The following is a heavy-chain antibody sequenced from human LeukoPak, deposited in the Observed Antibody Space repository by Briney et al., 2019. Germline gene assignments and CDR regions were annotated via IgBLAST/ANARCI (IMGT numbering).Heavy chain of an antibody. CDR3: ARDFQSTVTYFYYYYYMDV. D-gene: IGHD4-17*01. CDR1: GFTFSDYY. J-gene: IGHJ6*03. CDR2: ISSSGSTI. V-gene: IGHV3-11*04. Sequence: GGSLRLSCAASGFTFSDYYMSWIRQAPGKGLEWVSYISSSGSTIYYADSVKGRFTISRDNAKNSLYLQMNSLRAEDTAVYYCARDFQSTVTYFYYYYYMDVWGKGTTVTVSS.